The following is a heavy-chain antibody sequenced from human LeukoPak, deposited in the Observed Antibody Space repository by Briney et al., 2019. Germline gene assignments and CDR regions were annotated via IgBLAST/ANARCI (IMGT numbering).Heavy chain of an antibody. Sequence: SETLSLTCTVSGGSISGGGYYWSWIRQHPGKGLEWIGYIYYSGSTYYNPSLKSRVTISVDTSKNQFSLKLSSVTAADTAVYYCARVVGGNSGFDYWGQGTLVTVSS. J-gene: IGHJ4*02. D-gene: IGHD4-23*01. V-gene: IGHV4-31*03. CDR1: GGSISGGGYY. CDR3: ARVVGGNSGFDY. CDR2: IYYSGST.